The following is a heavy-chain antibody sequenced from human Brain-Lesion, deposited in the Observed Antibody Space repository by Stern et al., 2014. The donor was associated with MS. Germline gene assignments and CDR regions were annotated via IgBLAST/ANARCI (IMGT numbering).Heavy chain of an antibody. J-gene: IGHJ6*02. V-gene: IGHV4-61*02. CDR1: GGSISSGGYY. D-gene: IGHD2-2*01. CDR3: ARGRVVPGFQYYATDV. Sequence: QVQLQESGPGLVKPSQTLSLSCTVSGGSISSGGYYWSWIRQPAGKGLEWIGRIFNRGSPGYNPSLKIRVTISIDPSKNQFSLRLTSMTAADTAVYYCARGRVVPGFQYYATDVWGQGTTVIVSS. CDR2: IFNRGSP.